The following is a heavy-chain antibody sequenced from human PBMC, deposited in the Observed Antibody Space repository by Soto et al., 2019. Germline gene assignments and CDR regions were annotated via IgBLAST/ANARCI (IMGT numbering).Heavy chain of an antibody. Sequence: ASVKVSCKASGYTFTGYYMHWVRQAPGQGLEWIGWINPNSGGTNYAQKFQGRVTMTRDTSISTAYMELSRLRSDDTAVYYCARYRSTGVVVITDYYYGMDVWGQGTTVTVSS. CDR1: GYTFTGYY. V-gene: IGHV1-2*02. D-gene: IGHD3-22*01. CDR2: INPNSGGT. J-gene: IGHJ6*02. CDR3: ARYRSTGVVVITDYYYGMDV.